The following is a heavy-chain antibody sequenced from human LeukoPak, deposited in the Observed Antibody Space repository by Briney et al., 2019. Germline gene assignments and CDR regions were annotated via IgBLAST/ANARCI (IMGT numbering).Heavy chain of an antibody. D-gene: IGHD6-6*01. CDR3: AAIVSRGSSSSSYDY. V-gene: IGHV1-58*02. CDR1: GFTFTSSA. Sequence: SVKVSCKASGFTFTSSAMQWVRQARGQRLEGLGWIVVGSGNTNYAQKFQERVTITRDMSTSTAYMELSSLRSEDTAVYYCAAIVSRGSSSSSYDYWGQGTLVTVSS. CDR2: IVVGSGNT. J-gene: IGHJ4*02.